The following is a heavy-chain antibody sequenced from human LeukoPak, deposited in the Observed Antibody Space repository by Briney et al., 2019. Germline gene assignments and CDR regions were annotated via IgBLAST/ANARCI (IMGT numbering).Heavy chain of an antibody. CDR1: GYSISSGYY. V-gene: IGHV4-38-2*02. CDR3: ARIGGWYSSSTGYFDY. CDR2: IYHSGST. Sequence: KASETLSLTCTVSGYSISSGYYWGWIRQPPGKGLEWIGSIYHSGSTYYNPSLKSRVTISVDTSKNQFSLRLSSVTAADTAVYYCARIGGWYSSSTGYFDYWGQGTLVTVSS. J-gene: IGHJ4*02. D-gene: IGHD6-6*01.